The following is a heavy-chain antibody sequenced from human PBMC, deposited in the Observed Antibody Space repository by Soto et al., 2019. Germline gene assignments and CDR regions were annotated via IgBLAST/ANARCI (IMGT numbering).Heavy chain of an antibody. J-gene: IGHJ6*02. Sequence: ASVKVSCEASGYTFTSYDINWVRQATGQGLEWMGWMNPNSGNTGYAQKFQGRVTMTRNTSISTAYMELSSLRSEDTAVYYCARRNYSPYYYYGMDVWGQGTTVTVSS. D-gene: IGHD4-4*01. V-gene: IGHV1-8*01. CDR3: ARRNYSPYYYYGMDV. CDR1: GYTFTSYD. CDR2: MNPNSGNT.